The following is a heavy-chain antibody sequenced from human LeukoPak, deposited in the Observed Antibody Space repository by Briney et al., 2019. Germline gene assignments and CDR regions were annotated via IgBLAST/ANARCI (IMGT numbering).Heavy chain of an antibody. J-gene: IGHJ4*02. V-gene: IGHV3-7*01. Sequence: PGGSLRLSCAGSGFTFSSYWMSWVRQAPGKGLEWVANIKQDGSEKYYVDSVKGRFTISRDNAKNSLYLQMNSLRAEDTAVYYCARDLGYHGSGSYYRGSAYWGQGTLVTVSS. CDR2: IKQDGSEK. CDR3: ARDLGYHGSGSYYRGSAY. CDR1: GFTFSSYW. D-gene: IGHD3-10*01.